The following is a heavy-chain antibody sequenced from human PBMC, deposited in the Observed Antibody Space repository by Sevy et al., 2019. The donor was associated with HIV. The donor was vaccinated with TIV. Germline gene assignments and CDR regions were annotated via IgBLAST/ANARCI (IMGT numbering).Heavy chain of an antibody. CDR3: ARDLRVDLDY. CDR2: ISFDGRKT. CDR1: GFTFSSYA. Sequence: GGSLRLSCAASGFTFSSYAFHWVRQAPGKGLEWVAVISFDGRKTDYANSVKGRFTISKDNSKNTRHLRMSRLRGEDTAVYYCARDLRVDLDYWGQGTLVTVSS. J-gene: IGHJ4*02. V-gene: IGHV3-30*04.